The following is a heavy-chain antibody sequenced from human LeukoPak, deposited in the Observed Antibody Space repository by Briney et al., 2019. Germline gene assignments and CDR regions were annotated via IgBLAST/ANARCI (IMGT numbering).Heavy chain of an antibody. J-gene: IGHJ4*02. V-gene: IGHV4-59*01. CDR3: ARAVIYDSSGYYYWGHNFFDY. Sequence: PSETLSLTCTVSGGSISSYYWSWIRQPPGKGLEWIGYIYYSGSTNYNPSLKSRVTISVDTSKNQFSLKLSSVTAADTAVYYCARAVIYDSSGYYYWGHNFFDYWGQGTLVTVSS. CDR1: GGSISSYY. CDR2: IYYSGST. D-gene: IGHD3-22*01.